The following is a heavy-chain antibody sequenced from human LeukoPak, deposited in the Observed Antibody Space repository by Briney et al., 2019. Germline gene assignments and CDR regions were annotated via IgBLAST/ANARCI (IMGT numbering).Heavy chain of an antibody. D-gene: IGHD3-10*01. V-gene: IGHV4-31*03. CDR3: ARLLPYYYGSGAQDYYYYGMDV. J-gene: IGHJ6*02. CDR2: IYYSGST. CDR1: GGSISSGGYY. Sequence: SQTLSLTCTVSGGSISSGGYYWSWIRQHPGQGLEWIGYIYYSGSTYYNPSLKSRVTISVDTSKNQFSLKLSSVTAADTAVYYCARLLPYYYGSGAQDYYYYGMDVWGQGTTVTVSS.